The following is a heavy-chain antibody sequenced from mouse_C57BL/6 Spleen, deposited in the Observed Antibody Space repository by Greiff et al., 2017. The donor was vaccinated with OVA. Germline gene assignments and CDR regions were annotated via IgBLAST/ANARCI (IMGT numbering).Heavy chain of an antibody. D-gene: IGHD1-1*01. CDR1: GYTFTSYW. Sequence: IQLQQPGPELVKPGASVKLSCKASGYTFTSYWMNWVKQRPGRGLEWIGRIAPNSGGTKYNEKFKSKATLTVDKPSSTAYKQLSSLTSEYSAVYYCARDWYGCSYGYFDVWGTGTTVTVSS. J-gene: IGHJ1*03. V-gene: IGHV1-72*01. CDR2: IAPNSGGT. CDR3: ARDWYGCSYGYFDV.